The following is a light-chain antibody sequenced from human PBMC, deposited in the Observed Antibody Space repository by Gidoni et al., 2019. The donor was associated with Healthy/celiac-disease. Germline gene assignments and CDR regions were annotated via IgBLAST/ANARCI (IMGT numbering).Light chain of an antibody. V-gene: IGKV1-8*01. CDR3: QQYYSYPRT. CDR2: AAS. Sequence: AIRMTQSPSSFSASTGDRVTITCRASQGIISYLAWYQQKPGKAPKLLIYAASTLQSGVPSRFSGSGSGTDFTLTISCLQSEDFATYYCQQYYSYPRTFXXXTKVEIK. J-gene: IGKJ1*01. CDR1: QGIISY.